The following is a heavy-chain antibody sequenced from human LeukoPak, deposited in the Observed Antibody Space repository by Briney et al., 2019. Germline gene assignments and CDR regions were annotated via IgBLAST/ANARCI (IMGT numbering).Heavy chain of an antibody. V-gene: IGHV3-23*01. CDR3: ARVWLRDYMDV. D-gene: IGHD5-12*01. CDR1: GFSFRSYA. CDR2: ITADGGST. J-gene: IGHJ6*03. Sequence: GGSLRLSCAVSGFSFRSYAMNWVCQAPGKGLEWVSAITADGGSTHYTTSVKGRFIISRDTPKNTLSLQMNNLRAEDTAVYFCARVWLRDYMDVWGEGTTVSVSS.